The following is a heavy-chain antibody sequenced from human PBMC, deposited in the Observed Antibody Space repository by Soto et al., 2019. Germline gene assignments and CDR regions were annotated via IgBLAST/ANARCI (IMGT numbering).Heavy chain of an antibody. CDR1: GFTLSDHF. D-gene: IGHD4-4*01. Sequence: PVGSLRLSCAASGFTLSDHFMEWVRQAPGKGLEWVGRTKHKAASYTTDYAASVSGRFTISRDDSKNSLYLQMNSLKTEDTAMYYCVTLQFSRWFYWGLGTLVTVSS. CDR3: VTLQFSRWFY. CDR2: TKHKAASYTT. V-gene: IGHV3-72*01. J-gene: IGHJ4*02.